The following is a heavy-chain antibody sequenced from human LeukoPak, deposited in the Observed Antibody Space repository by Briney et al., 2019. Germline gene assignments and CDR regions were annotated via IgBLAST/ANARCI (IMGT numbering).Heavy chain of an antibody. CDR2: INHSGRT. CDR1: GGSSSGYY. Sequence: PETLSLTSVVYGGSSSGYYWSWIRQPPGKGRGWVGEINHSGRTNYTPPPKSRVTISVDTSKNQFSLKLSSVTAADTAVYYCARGVGDFDYWGQGTLVTVSS. J-gene: IGHJ4*02. D-gene: IGHD3-16*01. CDR3: ARGVGDFDY. V-gene: IGHV4-34*01.